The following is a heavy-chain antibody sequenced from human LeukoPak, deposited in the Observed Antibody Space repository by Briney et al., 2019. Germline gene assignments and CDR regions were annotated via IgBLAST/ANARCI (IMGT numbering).Heavy chain of an antibody. CDR2: IYYSGST. D-gene: IGHD6-19*01. CDR3: ANLGVGYSSGWYFDY. Sequence: PSETLSLTCTVSGGSISSSSYYWGWIRQPPGKGLEWIGSIYYSGSTYYNPSLKSRVTISVDTSKSQFSLKVTSVIAADTAVYYCANLGVGYSSGWYFDYWGQGAMVTVS. J-gene: IGHJ4*02. V-gene: IGHV4-39*07. CDR1: GGSISSSSYY.